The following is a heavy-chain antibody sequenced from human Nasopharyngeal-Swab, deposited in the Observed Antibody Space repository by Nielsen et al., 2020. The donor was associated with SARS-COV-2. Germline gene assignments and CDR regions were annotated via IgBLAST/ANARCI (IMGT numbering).Heavy chain of an antibody. CDR1: GYTFTSYG. Sequence: ASVKVSCKASGYTFTSYGISWVRQAPGQGLEWMGWISAYNGNTNYAQKLQGRVTMTTDTSTSTAYMELGSLRSDDTAVYYCARDRVLVEADYYYYGMDVWGQGTTVTVSS. V-gene: IGHV1-18*01. CDR2: ISAYNGNT. D-gene: IGHD2-8*01. CDR3: ARDRVLVEADYYYYGMDV. J-gene: IGHJ6*02.